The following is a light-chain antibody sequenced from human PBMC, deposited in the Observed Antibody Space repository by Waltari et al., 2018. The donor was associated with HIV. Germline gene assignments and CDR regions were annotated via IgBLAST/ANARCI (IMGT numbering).Light chain of an antibody. J-gene: IGLJ2*01. CDR1: TSDFGLYNF. Sequence: QSTLTQPASVSGSPGQSITISCTGSTSDFGLYNFISWYQQHPGGVPKVIISEVFSRPSGISSRFSGSRSANTASLTISWLQPEDEADYYCASFTSNYTLIFGGGTKVTVL. CDR2: EVF. V-gene: IGLV2-14*01. CDR3: ASFTSNYTLI.